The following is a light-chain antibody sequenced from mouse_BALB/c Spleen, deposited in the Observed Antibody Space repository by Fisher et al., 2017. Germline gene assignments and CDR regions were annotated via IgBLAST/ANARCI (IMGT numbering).Light chain of an antibody. Sequence: IVMTQSPAIMSASPGEKVTMTCSASSSVSYMYWYQQKPGSSPRLLIYDTSNLASGVPVRFSGSGSGTSYSLTISRMEAEDAATYYCQQFTSSPSTFGGGTKLEIK. J-gene: IGKJ2*01. CDR1: SSVSY. V-gene: IGKV4-55*01. CDR3: QQFTSSPST. CDR2: DTS.